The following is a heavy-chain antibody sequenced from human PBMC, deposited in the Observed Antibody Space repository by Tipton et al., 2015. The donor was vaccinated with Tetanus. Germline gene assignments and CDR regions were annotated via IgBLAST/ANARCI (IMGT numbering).Heavy chain of an antibody. V-gene: IGHV4-59*01. CDR3: ARAGGGSWGNFDY. D-gene: IGHD6-13*01. CDR2: IYYSGST. Sequence: GLVKPSETLSLTCTVSGGSISNYYWSWIRQPPGKGLEWIGYIYYSGSTNYNPSLKSRVTISVDTSKNQFSLKLSSVTAADTAVYYCARAGGGSWGNFDYWGQGTLVTVSS. CDR1: GGSISNYY. J-gene: IGHJ4*02.